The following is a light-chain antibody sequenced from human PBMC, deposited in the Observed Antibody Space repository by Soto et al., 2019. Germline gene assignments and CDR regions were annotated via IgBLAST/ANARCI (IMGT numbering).Light chain of an antibody. V-gene: IGKV3-20*01. Sequence: TVLPKSTGTISFSPLSRFPLSCIYSQSVISSYLAWYQQIPGQAPRLLIYGASMRATGIPDRFSGSGSGTDFTLTISRLEPEDFAVYYCQQCGSSSNFGQGTRLEIK. CDR3: QQCGSSSN. CDR1: QSVISSY. J-gene: IGKJ5*01. CDR2: GAS.